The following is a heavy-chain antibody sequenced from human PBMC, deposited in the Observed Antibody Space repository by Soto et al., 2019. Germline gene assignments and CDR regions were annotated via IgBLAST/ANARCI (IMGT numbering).Heavy chain of an antibody. CDR1: GDSVSSNSAA. J-gene: IGHJ5*02. V-gene: IGHV6-1*01. D-gene: IGHD6-19*01. CDR2: TYYRSKWYN. CDR3: ARERAAFIAVASNWFDP. Sequence: SQTLSLTCVISGDSVSSNSAAWNWIRQSPSRGLEWLGRTYYRSKWYNDYAVSVKSRITINPDTSKNQFSLQLNSVTPEDTAVYYCARERAAFIAVASNWFDPWGQGTLVTVSS.